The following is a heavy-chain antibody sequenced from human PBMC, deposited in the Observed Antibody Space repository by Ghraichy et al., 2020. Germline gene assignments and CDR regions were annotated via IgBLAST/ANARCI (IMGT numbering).Heavy chain of an antibody. V-gene: IGHV1-2*02. Sequence: ASVKVSCKTSEYTFTAFYIHWVRQAPGQGLDYMGWINPNSGATNYEQKFQGRVTMTWDTSIPAANLELSGLTSDDTAVYYCARAGEGWHDTWGQGTLLTVSS. CDR2: INPNSGAT. J-gene: IGHJ5*02. D-gene: IGHD3-10*01. CDR3: ARAGEGWHDT. CDR1: EYTFTAFY.